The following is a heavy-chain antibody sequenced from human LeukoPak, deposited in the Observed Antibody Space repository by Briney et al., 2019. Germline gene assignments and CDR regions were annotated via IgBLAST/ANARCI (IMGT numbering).Heavy chain of an antibody. CDR1: GGSISSGDYY. Sequence: SSETLSLTCTVSGGSISSGDYYWSWIRQPPGKGLEWIGYIYYSGSTYYNPSLKSRVTISVDTSKNQFSLKLSSVTAADTAVYYCARGANDSSGYYYDRRAKPSYYFDYWGQGTLVTVSS. V-gene: IGHV4-30-4*01. CDR2: IYYSGST. D-gene: IGHD3-22*01. CDR3: ARGANDSSGYYYDRRAKPSYYFDY. J-gene: IGHJ4*02.